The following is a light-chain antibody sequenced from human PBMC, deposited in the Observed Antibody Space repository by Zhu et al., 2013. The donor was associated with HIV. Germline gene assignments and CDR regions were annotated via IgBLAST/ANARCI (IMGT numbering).Light chain of an antibody. CDR3: QQSYSTPQT. Sequence: DIQLTQSPSSLSASVGDRVTITCRASQSISYYLHWYQQKPGEAPNLLIYAASTLQSGVPSRFSGSGSGADFTLTISSLRPEDFATYWCQQSYSTPQTFGQGTKVEIK. V-gene: IGKV1-39*01. J-gene: IGKJ1*01. CDR1: QSISYY. CDR2: AAS.